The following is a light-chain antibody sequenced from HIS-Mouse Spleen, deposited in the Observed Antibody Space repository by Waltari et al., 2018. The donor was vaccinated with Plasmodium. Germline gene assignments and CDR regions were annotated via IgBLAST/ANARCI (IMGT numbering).Light chain of an antibody. J-gene: IGKJ3*01. CDR3: QQYNNWSFT. Sequence: EIVMTQSPATLSVSPGATAPLSCRASPSVSSNLAWYQQIPGQAPRLLIYGASTRAIGIPARFSGSGSGTEFTLTISSLQSEDFAVYYCQQYNNWSFTFGPGTKVDIK. CDR2: GAS. V-gene: IGKV3-15*01. CDR1: PSVSSN.